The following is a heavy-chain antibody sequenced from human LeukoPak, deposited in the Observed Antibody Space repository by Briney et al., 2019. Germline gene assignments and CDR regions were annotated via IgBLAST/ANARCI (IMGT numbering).Heavy chain of an antibody. CDR3: ARLTGTTGFDY. CDR1: GFPFSSYW. J-gene: IGHJ4*02. Sequence: HPGGSLRLSCAASGFPFSSYWMSWVRQAPGKGLEWAANIKPDGSDKYYVDSVTGRFTISRDNAKNSLYLQLNSLRADDTAVYYCARLTGTTGFDYWGQGTLVTVSS. CDR2: IKPDGSDK. D-gene: IGHD1-1*01. V-gene: IGHV3-7*01.